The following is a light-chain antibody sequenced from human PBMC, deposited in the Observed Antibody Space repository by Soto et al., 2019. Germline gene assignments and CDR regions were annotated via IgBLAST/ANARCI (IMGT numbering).Light chain of an antibody. CDR1: SSNIGGGYD. J-gene: IGLJ3*02. Sequence: QAVVTQPPSVSGAPGQRVTISCTGSSSNIGGGYDVHWYQQLLGTAPKLLIYGNSNRPSGVPDRFSGSKSGTSASLSITGLQAEEEADYYCQSYDSSLSGWVFGGGTKLTVL. CDR3: QSYDSSLSGWV. V-gene: IGLV1-40*01. CDR2: GNS.